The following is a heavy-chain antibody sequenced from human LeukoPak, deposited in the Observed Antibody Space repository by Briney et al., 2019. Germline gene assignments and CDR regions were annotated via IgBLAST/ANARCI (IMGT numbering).Heavy chain of an antibody. D-gene: IGHD6-6*01. CDR2: IYYSGST. CDR3: ASQIAARPYYYYYYYMDV. V-gene: IGHV4-38-2*02. CDR1: DYSINSGYY. J-gene: IGHJ6*03. Sequence: SETLSLTCTVSDYSINSGYYWDWIRQPPGKGLEWIGYIYYSGSTNYNPSLKSRVTISVDTSKNQFSLKLSSVTAADTAVYYCASQIAARPYYYYYYYMDVWGKGTTVTVSS.